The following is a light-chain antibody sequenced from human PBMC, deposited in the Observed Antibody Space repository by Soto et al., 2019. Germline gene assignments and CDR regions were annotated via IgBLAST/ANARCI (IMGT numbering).Light chain of an antibody. Sequence: ETVMTQSPATLSVSPGERPTLSCRASQSVYSNLAWYQQKPGQAPRLLIYDASTRATGIPARFSGSGSGTEFTLTISSLQSEDFAVYSCQQYNTWPLTFGPGTKVDIK. J-gene: IGKJ3*01. CDR3: QQYNTWPLT. CDR1: QSVYSN. CDR2: DAS. V-gene: IGKV3-15*01.